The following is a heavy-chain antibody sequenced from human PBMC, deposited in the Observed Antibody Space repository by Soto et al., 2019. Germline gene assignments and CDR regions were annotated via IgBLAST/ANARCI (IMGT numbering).Heavy chain of an antibody. V-gene: IGHV4-34*01. CDR1: GDSLSGYY. Sequence: PSETLSLTCAVYGDSLSGYYWSWIRQPPGKGLEWIGEVNHSGSTNYNPSLQSRVTISVDTSKNQFSLKLRSVTAADTAVYYCARQLGYCSGINCDDRPRWGRGILVTVAS. D-gene: IGHD2-15*01. CDR3: ARQLGYCSGINCDDRPR. J-gene: IGHJ4*02. CDR2: VNHSGST.